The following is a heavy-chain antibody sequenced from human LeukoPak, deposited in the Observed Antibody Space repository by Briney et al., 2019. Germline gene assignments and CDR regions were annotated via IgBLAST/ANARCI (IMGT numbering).Heavy chain of an antibody. CDR3: AKDMKQWLATNWFDP. CDR1: GFTFNDYW. CDR2: VKYDGSEK. D-gene: IGHD6-19*01. Sequence: PGGSLRLSCAASGFTFNDYWMNWVRQAPGKGLEWVANVKYDGSEKYYVDSVKGRFTISRDNAKNSLYLQMNSLRAEDTALYYCAKDMKQWLATNWFDPWGQGTLVTVSS. V-gene: IGHV3-7*03. J-gene: IGHJ5*02.